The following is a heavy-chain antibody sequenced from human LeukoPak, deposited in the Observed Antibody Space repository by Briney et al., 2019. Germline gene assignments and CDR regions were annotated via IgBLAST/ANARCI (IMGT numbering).Heavy chain of an antibody. Sequence: ASVKVSCKASGYTFTGYYMHWVRQAPGQGLEWMGWINPNSGGTNYAQKFRGRVTMTRDTSISTAYMELSRLRSDDTAVYYCAREVVGATTLDYWGQGTLVTVSS. J-gene: IGHJ4*02. V-gene: IGHV1-2*02. D-gene: IGHD1-26*01. CDR3: AREVVGATTLDY. CDR2: INPNSGGT. CDR1: GYTFTGYY.